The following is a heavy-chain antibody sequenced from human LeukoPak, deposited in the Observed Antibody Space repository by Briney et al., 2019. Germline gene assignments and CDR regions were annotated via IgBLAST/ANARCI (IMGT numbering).Heavy chain of an antibody. Sequence: GGSLRLSCAASGFPFSRYSMNWVRQAPGKGLEWVSSITSSSGYIHYADSVKGRFTISRDNAKNSLYLQMNSLRAEDTAVYYCAREITSSSSFDSWGQGTLVTVSS. CDR1: GFPFSRYS. D-gene: IGHD6-6*01. V-gene: IGHV3-21*01. CDR2: ITSSSGYI. J-gene: IGHJ4*02. CDR3: AREITSSSSFDS.